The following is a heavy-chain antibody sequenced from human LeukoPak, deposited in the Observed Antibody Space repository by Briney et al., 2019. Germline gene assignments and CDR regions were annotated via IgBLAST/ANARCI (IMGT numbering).Heavy chain of an antibody. CDR2: IYYSGST. J-gene: IGHJ6*02. CDR1: GGSISSYY. D-gene: IGHD4-23*01. V-gene: IGHV4-59*01. Sequence: SETLSLTCTVSGGSISSYYWSWIRQPPGKGLEWIGYIYYSGSTNYNPSLKSRVTISVDTSKNQFSLKLSSVTAADTAVYYCARDASYGGYYYGMDVWGQGTTVTVSS. CDR3: ARDASYGGYYYGMDV.